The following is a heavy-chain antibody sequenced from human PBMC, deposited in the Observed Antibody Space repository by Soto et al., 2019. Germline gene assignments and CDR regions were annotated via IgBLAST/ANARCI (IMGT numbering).Heavy chain of an antibody. V-gene: IGHV1-8*01. D-gene: IGHD4-17*01. J-gene: IGHJ5*02. CDR1: GYTFTSYD. CDR3: ARGVKYGAYSRWFDP. CDR2: MNPNSGNT. Sequence: ASVKVSCKASGYTFTSYDINWVRQATGQGLEYLGLMNPNSGNTGYVRKFQGRVTMTRDTSISTAYMELSSLRSEDTAVYFCARGVKYGAYSRWFDPWGQGTLVTVS.